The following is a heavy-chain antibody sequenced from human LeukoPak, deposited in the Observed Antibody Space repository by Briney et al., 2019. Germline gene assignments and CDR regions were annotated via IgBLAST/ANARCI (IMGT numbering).Heavy chain of an antibody. V-gene: IGHV3-30*04. J-gene: IGHJ3*02. CDR3: VKEANGFDM. D-gene: IGHD2-8*01. Sequence: QAGGSLRLSCAASGFTFGSHPMNWVRQAPGKGLEWVAVIANDGRFTHYADSVKGRFTISRDNSKSTLEMQMNSLRAEDTALYYCVKEANGFDMWGLGTMVTVSS. CDR1: GFTFGSHP. CDR2: IANDGRFT.